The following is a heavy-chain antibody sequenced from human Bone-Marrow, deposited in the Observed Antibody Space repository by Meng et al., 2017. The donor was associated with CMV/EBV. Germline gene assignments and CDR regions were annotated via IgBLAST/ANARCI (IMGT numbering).Heavy chain of an antibody. J-gene: IGHJ4*02. CDR3: AKAPQYTSGWPYYDF. D-gene: IGHD6-19*01. CDR2: IFGSADTT. Sequence: SGFNFSSYAMSWVRQAPGKGLEWVSTIFGSADTTYYADSVTGRFTIFADTSKNTLYLQMNSLRAEDTAVYFCAKAPQYTSGWPYYDFWGRGTLVTVSS. CDR1: GFNFSSYA. V-gene: IGHV3-23*01.